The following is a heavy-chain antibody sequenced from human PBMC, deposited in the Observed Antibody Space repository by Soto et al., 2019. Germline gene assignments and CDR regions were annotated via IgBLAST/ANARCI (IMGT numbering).Heavy chain of an antibody. D-gene: IGHD3-22*01. CDR1: GGTFSSYT. V-gene: IGHV1-69*02. J-gene: IGHJ4*02. Sequence: QVQLVQSGAEVKKPGSSVKVSCKASGGTFSSYTISWVRQAPGQGLEWMGRIIPILGIANYAQKFQGRVTITXXKXTXXAYMELSSLRSEDTAVYYCARGDDSRGYYPEVFDYWGQGTLVTVSS. CDR3: ARGDDSRGYYPEVFDY. CDR2: IIPILGIA.